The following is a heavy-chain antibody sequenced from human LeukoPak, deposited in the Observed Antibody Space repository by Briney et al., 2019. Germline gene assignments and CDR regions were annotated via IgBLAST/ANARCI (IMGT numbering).Heavy chain of an antibody. CDR1: GFTVSSNY. CDR2: IYSGGST. V-gene: IGHV3-53*01. CDR3: ARVLYSSSSRYFDY. J-gene: IGHJ4*02. Sequence: GGSLRLSCAASGFTVSSNYMSWVRQAPGKGLEWVSVIYSGGSTYYADSVKGRFTISRDNPKNTLYLQMNSLRAEDTAVYYCARVLYSSSSRYFDYWGQGTLVTVSS. D-gene: IGHD6-6*01.